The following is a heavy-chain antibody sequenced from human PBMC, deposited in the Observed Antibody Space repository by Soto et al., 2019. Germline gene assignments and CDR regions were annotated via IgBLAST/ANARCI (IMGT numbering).Heavy chain of an antibody. CDR2: ISYDGSNK. CDR3: ARDGVAAAGPFDY. J-gene: IGHJ4*02. D-gene: IGHD6-13*01. V-gene: IGHV3-30-3*01. Sequence: PGGSLRLSCAASGFTLSSYAMHWVRQAPGKGLEWVAVISYDGSNKYYADSVKGRFTISRDNSKNTLYLQMNSLRAEDTAVYYCARDGVAAAGPFDYWCQGTLVTVSS. CDR1: GFTLSSYA.